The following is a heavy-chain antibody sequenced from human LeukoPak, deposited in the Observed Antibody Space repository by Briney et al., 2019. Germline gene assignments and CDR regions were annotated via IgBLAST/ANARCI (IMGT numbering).Heavy chain of an antibody. CDR3: ARAAPTYCGGDCYFGDYFDY. D-gene: IGHD2-21*02. Sequence: PSETLSPTCTVSGGSISSYYWSWIRQPPGKGLEWIGYIYYSGSTNYNPSLKSRVTISVDTSKNQFSLKLSSVTAADTAVYYCARAAPTYCGGDCYFGDYFDYWGQGTLVTVSS. V-gene: IGHV4-59*01. CDR1: GGSISSYY. CDR2: IYYSGST. J-gene: IGHJ4*02.